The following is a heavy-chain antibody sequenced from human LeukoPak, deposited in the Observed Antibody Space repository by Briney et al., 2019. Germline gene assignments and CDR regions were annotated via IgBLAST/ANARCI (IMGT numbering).Heavy chain of an antibody. Sequence: AETLSLTCTVSGGSISSYYWSWIRQPPGKGLEWIGYKYYSGSTNYNPSLKSRVTISVDTSKNQFSLKLSSVTAADTAVYYCAREGYCSGGSCYDYWGQGTLVTVSS. V-gene: IGHV4-59*08. CDR3: AREGYCSGGSCYDY. J-gene: IGHJ4*02. CDR1: GGSISSYY. CDR2: KYYSGST. D-gene: IGHD2-15*01.